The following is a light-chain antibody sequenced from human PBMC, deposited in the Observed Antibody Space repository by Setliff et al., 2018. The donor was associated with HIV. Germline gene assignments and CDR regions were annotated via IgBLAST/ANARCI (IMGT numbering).Light chain of an antibody. CDR3: CSDAGSSTYV. CDR1: SSDVGSYNL. J-gene: IGLJ1*01. Sequence: QSALAQPASVSGSPGQSITISCTGTSSDVGSYNLVSWYQQHPNKAPKLMVYEGIKRPSGVSNRFSGSKSGNTASLTISGLQAEDEAAYYCCSDAGSSTYVFGTGTKVTVL. V-gene: IGLV2-23*01. CDR2: EGI.